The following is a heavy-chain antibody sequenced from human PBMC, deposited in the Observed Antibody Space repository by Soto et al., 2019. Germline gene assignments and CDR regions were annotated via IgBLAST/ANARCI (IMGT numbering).Heavy chain of an antibody. J-gene: IGHJ4*02. V-gene: IGHV3-23*01. D-gene: IGHD6-19*01. CDR2: ISGSGGST. CDR3: ARRSSGWYFDY. CDR1: GFTFSSYA. Sequence: EVQLLESGGGLVQPGGSLRLSCAAPGFTFSSYAMNWVRQAPGKGLEWVSVISGSGGSTYYADSVKGRSTTSRDNSKNTLYLQMNSLRAEDTAVYYCARRSSGWYFDYWGQGTLVTVSS.